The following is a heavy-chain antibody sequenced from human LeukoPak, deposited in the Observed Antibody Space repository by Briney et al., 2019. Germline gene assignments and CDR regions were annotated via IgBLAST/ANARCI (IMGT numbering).Heavy chain of an antibody. V-gene: IGHV3-30*18. CDR2: ILYDGSNK. CDR3: AKEHLPSGYSYGYFDY. J-gene: IGHJ4*02. CDR1: GFTFSSYG. Sequence: GGSLRLSCAASGFTFSSYGMHWVRQAPGKGLEWVAVILYDGSNKYYADSVKGRFTISRDNSKNTLYLQMNSLRAEDTAVYYCAKEHLPSGYSYGYFDYWGQGTLVTVSS. D-gene: IGHD5-18*01.